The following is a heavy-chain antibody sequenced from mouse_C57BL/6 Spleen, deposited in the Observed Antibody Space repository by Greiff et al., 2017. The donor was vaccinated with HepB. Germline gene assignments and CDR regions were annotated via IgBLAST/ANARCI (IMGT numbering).Heavy chain of an antibody. CDR3: AREDYGSEDY. V-gene: IGHV1-19*01. D-gene: IGHD1-1*01. J-gene: IGHJ2*01. CDR1: GYTFTDYY. CDR2: INPYNGGT. Sequence: EVQLQQSGPVLVKPGASVKMSCKASGYTFTDYYMNWVKQSHGKSLEWIGVINPYNGGTSYNQKFKGKATLTVDKSSSTAYMELNSLTSEDSAVYYCAREDYGSEDYWGQGTTLTVSS.